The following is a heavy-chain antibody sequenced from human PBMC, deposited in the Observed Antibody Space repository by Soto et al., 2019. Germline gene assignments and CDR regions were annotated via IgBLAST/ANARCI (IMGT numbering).Heavy chain of an antibody. CDR1: GYSFTSYW. Sequence: GESLKISCKGSGYSFTSYWIGWVRQMPGKGLEWMGIIYPGDSDTRYSPSFQGQVTISADKSISTAYLQWSSLKASDTAMYYCARVNMTTVTSYGYYYYYYGMDVWGQGTTVTVSS. V-gene: IGHV5-51*01. J-gene: IGHJ6*02. CDR2: IYPGDSDT. D-gene: IGHD4-4*01. CDR3: ARVNMTTVTSYGYYYYYYGMDV.